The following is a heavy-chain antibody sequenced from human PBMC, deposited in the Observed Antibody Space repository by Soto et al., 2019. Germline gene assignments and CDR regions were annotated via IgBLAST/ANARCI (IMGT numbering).Heavy chain of an antibody. J-gene: IGHJ5*02. CDR3: ARDPMLRGWRNWFDP. CDR1: GFTFSNYG. V-gene: IGHV3-33*01. Sequence: QVQLVESGGGVVQPGRSLRLSCVVSGFTFSNYGMHWVRQAPGKGLEWVAVIWYDGSNQYYADSVKGRFTISRDNSKNTLYLQMNSLRAEDTAVYYCARDPMLRGWRNWFDPWGQGTLVTVSS. CDR2: IWYDGSNQ. D-gene: IGHD3-10*01.